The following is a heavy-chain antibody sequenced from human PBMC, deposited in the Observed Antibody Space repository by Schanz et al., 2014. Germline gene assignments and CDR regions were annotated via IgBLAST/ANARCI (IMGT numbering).Heavy chain of an antibody. Sequence: QVQLVQSGVEVKRPGASVRVSCKASGYSFTDYAIHWVRQAPGQGLEWMGWISGYNGDTNYAPKFQDRVTMTTDTATGIASLELRSLKSDDTAVYYCARERVSSVRGHLGVDWGQGTQVIVSS. CDR3: ARERVSSVRGHLGVD. D-gene: IGHD3-10*01. CDR1: GYSFTDYA. J-gene: IGHJ4*02. CDR2: ISGYNGDT. V-gene: IGHV1-18*01.